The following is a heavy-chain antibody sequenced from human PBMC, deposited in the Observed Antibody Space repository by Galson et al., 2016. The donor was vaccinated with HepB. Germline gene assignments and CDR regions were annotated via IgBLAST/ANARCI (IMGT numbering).Heavy chain of an antibody. V-gene: IGHV5-51*01. D-gene: IGHD5-24*01. CDR1: GYSFTSFW. Sequence: QSGAEVKKPGESLKISCKASGYSFTSFWIGWVRQMPGKGLEWLGIIYPIDSDTKYSPSFEGQVTISVDKSISTAYLQWSSLKASDSAMYYCARHEMATIDYWGQGTLVTGSS. CDR3: ARHEMATIDY. CDR2: IYPIDSDT. J-gene: IGHJ4*02.